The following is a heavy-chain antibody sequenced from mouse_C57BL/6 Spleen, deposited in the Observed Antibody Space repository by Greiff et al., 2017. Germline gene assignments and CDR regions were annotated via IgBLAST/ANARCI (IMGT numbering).Heavy chain of an antibody. Sequence: EVKLQESGPGLVKPSQSLSLTCSVTGYSITSGYYWNWIRQFPGNKLEWMGYISYDGSNNYNPSLKNRISITRDTSKNQFFLKLNSVTTEDTATYYCARGDYGSSHYYAMDYWGQGTSVTVSS. V-gene: IGHV3-6*01. D-gene: IGHD1-1*01. CDR3: ARGDYGSSHYYAMDY. J-gene: IGHJ4*01. CDR1: GYSITSGYY. CDR2: ISYDGSN.